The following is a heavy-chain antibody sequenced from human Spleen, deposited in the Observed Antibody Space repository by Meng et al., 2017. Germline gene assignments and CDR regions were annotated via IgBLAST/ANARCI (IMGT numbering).Heavy chain of an antibody. D-gene: IGHD2-21*01. CDR3: ARVGESGDSLDS. V-gene: IGHV4-4*02. J-gene: IGHJ4*02. CDR2: IYHIGST. CDR1: GASIIGSHW. Sequence: QVQRQESGPGLVKPSGTLSLTCVVSGASIIGSHWWSWVRQPPGKGLGWIGEIYHIGSTNYNPSLKSRVTILVDKSKNEFSLDLSSVTAADTAVYYCARVGESGDSLDSWGQGTLVTVSS.